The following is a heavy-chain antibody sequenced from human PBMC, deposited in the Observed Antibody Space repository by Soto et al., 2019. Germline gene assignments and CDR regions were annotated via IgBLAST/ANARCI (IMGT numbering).Heavy chain of an antibody. V-gene: IGHV1-18*01. CDR3: ERGARGVVVAAAIDY. D-gene: IGHD2-15*01. CDR2: ISAYNGNT. Sequence: ASVKVSCKASGYTFTSYGISWVRQAPGQGLEWMGWISAYNGNTIYAQKIQGRVTITRDTSTGTAYMKLSSLRSEYTTVYYCERGARGVVVAAAIDYWGQGTLVTVSS. CDR1: GYTFTSYG. J-gene: IGHJ4*02.